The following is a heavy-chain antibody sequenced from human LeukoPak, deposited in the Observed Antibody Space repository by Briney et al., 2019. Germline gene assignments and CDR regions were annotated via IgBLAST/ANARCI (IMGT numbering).Heavy chain of an antibody. CDR1: GFTFSNYW. CDR3: ARDNDGFDI. V-gene: IGHV3-7*03. J-gene: IGHJ3*02. Sequence: GGSLRLSCAASGFTFSNYWMSWVRQAPGKGLEWVTNIKQDGSAKYYVDSVKGRFTTSRDNTKNSLFLQMNSLRAEDTAVYYCARDNDGFDIWGQGTIVTVSS. CDR2: IKQDGSAK.